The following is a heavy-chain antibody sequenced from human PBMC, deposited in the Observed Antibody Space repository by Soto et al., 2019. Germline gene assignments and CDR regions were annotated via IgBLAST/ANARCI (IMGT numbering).Heavy chain of an antibody. V-gene: IGHV3-30*18. CDR3: AKFASGSNPGDY. Sequence: PGWSLRLSCSASVFTFSSYGMHWFRQAPGKGLEWVAVISYDGSNKYYADSVKGRFTISRDNSKNTLYLQMNSLRAEDTAVYYCAKFASGSNPGDYWGQGTLVTVSS. D-gene: IGHD3-10*01. CDR2: ISYDGSNK. CDR1: VFTFSSYG. J-gene: IGHJ4*02.